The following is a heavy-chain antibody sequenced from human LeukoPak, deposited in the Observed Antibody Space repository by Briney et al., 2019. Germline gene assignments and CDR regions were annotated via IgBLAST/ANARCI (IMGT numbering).Heavy chain of an antibody. CDR1: GFTFSSYG. CDR3: ARESYPRITTAADGSDY. V-gene: IGHV3-30*02. D-gene: IGHD6-25*01. CDR2: IRFDGSNK. Sequence: GGSLRLSCAASGFTFSSYGMHWVRQAPGKGLEWVAFIRFDGSNKYYADSVKGRFTISRDNSKDTLYLQMKSLRAEDTAVYYCARESYPRITTAADGSDYWGQGTLVTVSS. J-gene: IGHJ4*02.